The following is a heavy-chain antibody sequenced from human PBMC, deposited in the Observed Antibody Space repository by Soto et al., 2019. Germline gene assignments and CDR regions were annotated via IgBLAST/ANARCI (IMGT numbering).Heavy chain of an antibody. D-gene: IGHD3-10*01. J-gene: IGHJ6*02. CDR3: ARPYYGSGSYRYYYYYGMDV. CDR1: GGSFSGYY. V-gene: IGHV4-34*01. CDR2: INHSGST. Sequence: PSETLSLTCAVYGGSFSGYYWSWIRQPPGKGLEWIGEINHSGSTNYNPSLKSRVTISVDTSKNQFSLKLSSVTAADTAVYYCARPYYGSGSYRYYYYYGMDVWGRGTTVS.